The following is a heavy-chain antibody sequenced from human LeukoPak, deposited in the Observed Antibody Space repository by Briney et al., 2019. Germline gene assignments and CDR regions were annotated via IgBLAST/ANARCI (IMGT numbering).Heavy chain of an antibody. CDR1: GGTFSSYA. Sequence: GASVKVSCKASGGTFSSYAISWVRQAPGQGLEWMGGIIPIFGTANYEQKSQGRVTITTDESTSTAYMELSSLRSEDTAVYYCASGRYCSSTSCSRGFDYWGQGILVTVSS. D-gene: IGHD2-2*01. CDR2: IIPIFGTA. V-gene: IGHV1-69*05. CDR3: ASGRYCSSTSCSRGFDY. J-gene: IGHJ4*02.